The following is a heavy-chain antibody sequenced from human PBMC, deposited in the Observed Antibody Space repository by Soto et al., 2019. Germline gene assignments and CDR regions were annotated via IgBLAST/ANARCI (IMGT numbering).Heavy chain of an antibody. CDR3: SRVGKTYYYDSSGSTELAY. D-gene: IGHD3-22*01. J-gene: IGHJ4*02. V-gene: IGHV1-2*04. Sequence: GASVKVSCKASGYTFTGYYMHWVRQAPGQGLEWMGWINPNSGGTNYAQKFQGWVTMTRDTSISTAYMELSRLRSDDTAVYYCSRVGKTYYYDSSGSTELAYWGQGTLVTVSS. CDR1: GYTFTGYY. CDR2: INPNSGGT.